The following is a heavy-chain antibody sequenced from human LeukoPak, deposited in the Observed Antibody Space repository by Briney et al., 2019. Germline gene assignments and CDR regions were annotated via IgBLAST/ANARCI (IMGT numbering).Heavy chain of an antibody. CDR3: AKGGYGDFRGDY. CDR2: ISGSGGST. Sequence: VGSLRLSCAASGFTFSSYAMNWVRQAPGKGLEWVSAISGSGGSTYYADSVKGRFTISRDNSKNTLYLQMNSLRAEDTAVYYCAKGGYGDFRGDYWGQGTLVTVSS. CDR1: GFTFSSYA. D-gene: IGHD4-17*01. J-gene: IGHJ4*02. V-gene: IGHV3-23*01.